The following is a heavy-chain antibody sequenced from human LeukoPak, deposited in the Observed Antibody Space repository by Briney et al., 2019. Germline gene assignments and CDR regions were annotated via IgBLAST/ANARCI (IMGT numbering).Heavy chain of an antibody. Sequence: PGGSLRLSCAASGFIFSKYWMGWVRQAPGKGLEWVASINLEGSENYYVDSVEGRFTIFRDNAKNSLYLQMNSLRAEDTAVYYCSGWYDPGAFDMWGPGTVVIVSS. CDR2: INLEGSEN. CDR3: SGWYDPGAFDM. J-gene: IGHJ3*02. D-gene: IGHD6-19*01. V-gene: IGHV3-7*01. CDR1: GFIFSKYW.